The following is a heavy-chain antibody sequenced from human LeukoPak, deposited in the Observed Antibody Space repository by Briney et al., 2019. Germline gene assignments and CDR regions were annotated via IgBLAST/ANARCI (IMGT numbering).Heavy chain of an antibody. D-gene: IGHD6-19*01. Sequence: PSETLSLTCAVYGGSFSGYYWSWIRQPPGEGLEWIGEINHSGSTNYNPSLKSRVTISVDTSKNQFSLKLSSVAAADTAVYYCATANAGYSSGRFAFDIWGQGTMVTVSS. CDR3: ATANAGYSSGRFAFDI. CDR2: INHSGST. CDR1: GGSFSGYY. V-gene: IGHV4-34*01. J-gene: IGHJ3*02.